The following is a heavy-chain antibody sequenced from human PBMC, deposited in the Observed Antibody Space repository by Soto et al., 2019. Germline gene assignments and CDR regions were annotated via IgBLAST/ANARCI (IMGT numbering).Heavy chain of an antibody. CDR3: ARSESSSSVY. D-gene: IGHD6-13*01. CDR2: IIPIFGTA. J-gene: IGHJ4*02. V-gene: IGHV1-69*01. Sequence: QVQLVQSGAEVKKPGSSVKVSCNASGGTFSSYAISWVRQAPGQGLEWMGGIIPIFGTANYTQKFQGRVTITADESTSTAYMELISLRSEDTAVDYCARSESSSSVYWGQGTLVTVSS. CDR1: GGTFSSYA.